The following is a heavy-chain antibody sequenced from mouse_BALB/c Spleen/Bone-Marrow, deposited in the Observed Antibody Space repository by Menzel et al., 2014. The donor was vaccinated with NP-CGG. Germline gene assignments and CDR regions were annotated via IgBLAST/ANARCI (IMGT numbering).Heavy chain of an antibody. Sequence: QVQLQQSGSVLVRPGASVKLSCKASGYTFTSPWMHWAKQRPGQGLEWIGEIHPNSGNTNYNEKFKGKATLTVDTSSSTAYVDLSSLTSEDSAVYYCARGDPYYRYSDYWGQGTTLSVSS. CDR2: IHPNSGNT. CDR1: GYTFTSPW. D-gene: IGHD2-14*01. J-gene: IGHJ2*01. CDR3: ARGDPYYRYSDY. V-gene: IGHV1S130*01.